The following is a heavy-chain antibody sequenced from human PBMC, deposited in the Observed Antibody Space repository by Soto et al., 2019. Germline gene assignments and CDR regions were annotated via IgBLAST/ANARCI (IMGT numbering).Heavy chain of an antibody. CDR2: ISSSSSTI. CDR1: GFTFSSYS. D-gene: IGHD6-6*01. Sequence: GGSLRLSCAASGFTFSSYSMNWVRQAPGKGLEWVSYISSSSSTIYYADSVKGRFTISRDNAKNSLYLQMNSLRDEDTAVYYCARGQLGRSSSSWSFDYWGQGTLVTVSS. V-gene: IGHV3-48*02. J-gene: IGHJ4*02. CDR3: ARGQLGRSSSSWSFDY.